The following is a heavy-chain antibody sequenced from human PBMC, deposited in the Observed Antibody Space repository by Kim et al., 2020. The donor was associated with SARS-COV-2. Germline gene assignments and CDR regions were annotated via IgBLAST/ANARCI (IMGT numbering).Heavy chain of an antibody. D-gene: IGHD6-13*01. V-gene: IGHV3-33*01. J-gene: IGHJ6*02. Sequence: GGSLRLSCAASGFTVSSYGMHWVRQAPGKGLEWVAVIWYDGSNKYDADSVKGRFTISRDNSKNTLYLQMNSLRAEDTAVYYCARDISSSTDYYYYYGMDVWGQGTTVTVSS. CDR2: IWYDGSNK. CDR3: ARDISSSTDYYYYYGMDV. CDR1: GFTVSSYG.